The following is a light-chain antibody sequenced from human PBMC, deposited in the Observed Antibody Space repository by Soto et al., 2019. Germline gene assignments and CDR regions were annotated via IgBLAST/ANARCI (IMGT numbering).Light chain of an antibody. CDR1: SSNIGSTS. CDR3: AAWDDRLKGYV. CDR2: RDN. Sequence: QSVLTQAPSASGAPGQRVTISCSGSSSNIGSTSISWYRQLPGTAPKLLIYRDNRRPSGVPDRFSGSKSGTSGSLAISGLQSEDEAGYYCAAWDDRLKGYVFGSGTKVTVL. V-gene: IGLV1-44*01. J-gene: IGLJ1*01.